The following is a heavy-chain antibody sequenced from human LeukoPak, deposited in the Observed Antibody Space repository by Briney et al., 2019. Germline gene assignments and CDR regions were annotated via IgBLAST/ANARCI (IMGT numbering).Heavy chain of an antibody. D-gene: IGHD4-11*01. CDR1: GFTFSSYA. V-gene: IGHV3-23*01. J-gene: IGHJ6*03. CDR3: AKGDYSNPYYYYYYMDV. Sequence: GGSLRLSCAASGFTFSSYAMSWVRQAPGKGLEWVSAISGSGGSTYYADSVKGRFTISRDNSKNTLYLQMNSLRAEDTAVYYCAKGDYSNPYYYYYYMDVWGKGTTVTVSS. CDR2: ISGSGGST.